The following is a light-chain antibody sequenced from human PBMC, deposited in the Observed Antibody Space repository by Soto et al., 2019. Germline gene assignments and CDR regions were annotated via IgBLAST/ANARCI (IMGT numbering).Light chain of an antibody. CDR2: DAS. J-gene: IGKJ4*01. Sequence: EFVWTQSPGTLSLSPEERATLSCRASQTVRNNYLAWYQQKPGQAPRLLIYDASSRATGIPDRFSGGGSGTDFTLTISRLEPEDFAVYYCQQFSSYPLTFGGGTKVDIK. CDR1: QTVRNNY. V-gene: IGKV3-20*01. CDR3: QQFSSYPLT.